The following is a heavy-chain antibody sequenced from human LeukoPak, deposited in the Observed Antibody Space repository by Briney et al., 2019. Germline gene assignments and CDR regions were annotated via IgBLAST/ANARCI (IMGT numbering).Heavy chain of an antibody. D-gene: IGHD4-23*01. CDR1: GGTFSSYA. CDR2: IIPIFGTA. Sequence: SVKVSCKASGGTFSSYAISWVRQAPGQGLEWMGGIIPIFGTANYAQKFQGRVTITADESTSTAYMELSSLRSKDTAVYYCARDLYGRTTVVTHDNLWGQGTLVTVSS. J-gene: IGHJ4*02. V-gene: IGHV1-69*13. CDR3: ARDLYGRTTVVTHDNL.